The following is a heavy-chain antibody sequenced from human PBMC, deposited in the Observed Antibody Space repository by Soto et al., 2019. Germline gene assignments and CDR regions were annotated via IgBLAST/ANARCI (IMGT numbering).Heavy chain of an antibody. CDR1: GNTFTSYA. D-gene: IGHD5-12*01. V-gene: IGHV1-3*01. J-gene: IGHJ3*02. CDR2: INAGNGNT. CDR3: ARAFTSDIVATIYAFDI. Sequence: ASVKVSCKASGNTFTSYAMHWVRQAPGQRLEWIGWINAGNGNTKYSQKFQGRVTITRDTSASTAYMELSSLRSEDTAVYYCARAFTSDIVATIYAFDIWGQGTMVTVSS.